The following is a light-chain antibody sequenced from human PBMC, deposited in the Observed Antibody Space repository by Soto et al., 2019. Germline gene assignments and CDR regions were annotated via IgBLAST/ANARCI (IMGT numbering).Light chain of an antibody. V-gene: IGLV2-14*01. CDR2: GVS. CDR3: NSFTTTSTHV. Sequence: QSVLTQPASVSGSPGQSITISCTGTSTDVGAYNYVSWYQQHPGKAPKLVIYGVSNRPSGVSNRFSGSKSGNTASLTISGLQAEDEADYYCNSFTTTSTHVFGTGTKVTVL. J-gene: IGLJ1*01. CDR1: STDVGAYNY.